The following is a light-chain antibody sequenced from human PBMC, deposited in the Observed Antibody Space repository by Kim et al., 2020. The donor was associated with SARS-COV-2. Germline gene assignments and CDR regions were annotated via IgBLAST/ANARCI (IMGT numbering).Light chain of an antibody. Sequence: PGERATLSCRASQSVSSSYLAWYQQKPGQAPRLHIYGASSRATGIPDRFSGSGSGTDFTLTISRLEPEDFAVYYCQQYGSSPRLTFGGGTKVDIK. CDR2: GAS. J-gene: IGKJ4*01. CDR3: QQYGSSPRLT. V-gene: IGKV3-20*01. CDR1: QSVSSSY.